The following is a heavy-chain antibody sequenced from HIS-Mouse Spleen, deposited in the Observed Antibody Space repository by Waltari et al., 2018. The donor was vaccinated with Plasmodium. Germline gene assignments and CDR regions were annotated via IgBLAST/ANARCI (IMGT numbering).Heavy chain of an antibody. CDR1: GLPFSSYW. Sequence: EVQLVEFGGGLVQPGGSMRLCGVASGLPFSSYWMSWVRQAPGKGLEWVANIKQDGSEKYYVDSVKGRFTISRDNAKNSLYLQMNSLRAEDTAVYYCASSWYWYFDLWGRGTLVTVSS. D-gene: IGHD6-13*01. CDR2: IKQDGSEK. CDR3: ASSWYWYFDL. J-gene: IGHJ2*01. V-gene: IGHV3-7*01.